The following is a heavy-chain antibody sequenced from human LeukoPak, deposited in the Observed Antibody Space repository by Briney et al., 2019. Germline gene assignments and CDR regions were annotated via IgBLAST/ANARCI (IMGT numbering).Heavy chain of an antibody. J-gene: IGHJ6*03. CDR2: ITTSSSYI. V-gene: IGHV3-21*01. Sequence: GGSLRLSCAASGFTFSTYYMNWVRQAPGKGLEWVSSITTSSSYIYYADSVKGRFTISRDNARNSLYLQMNSLRAEDTALYYCARDGDTVLTRGYYYYMDVWGKGTTVTVSS. D-gene: IGHD4-23*01. CDR3: ARDGDTVLTRGYYYYMDV. CDR1: GFTFSTYY.